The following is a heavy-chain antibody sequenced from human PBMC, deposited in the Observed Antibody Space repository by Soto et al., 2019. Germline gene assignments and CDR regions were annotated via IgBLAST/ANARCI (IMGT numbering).Heavy chain of an antibody. CDR1: GFVFTNFW. CDR3: AKDSWYFDL. J-gene: IGHJ4*02. Sequence: LRLSCEASGFVFTNFWMHWVRHVPWKGLVWVARIDTSGHSTNYAESVKGRFTISRDNAKNTVSLQMNSLRVEDTGVYYCAKDSWYFDLWSQGSQVTVSS. V-gene: IGHV3-74*01. CDR2: IDTSGHST. D-gene: IGHD6-13*01.